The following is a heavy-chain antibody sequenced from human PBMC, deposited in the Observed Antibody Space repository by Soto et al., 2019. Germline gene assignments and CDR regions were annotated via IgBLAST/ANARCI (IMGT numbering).Heavy chain of an antibody. CDR3: ARGRGQLKNMDV. CDR2: INHSGST. V-gene: IGHV4-34*01. Sequence: SETLSLTCAVYGGSFSGYYWSWIRQPPGKGLEWIGEINHSGSTNYNPSLKSRVTISVDTSKNQFSLKLTSVTAADTAVYYCARGRGQLKNMDVWGKGTTVTVSS. D-gene: IGHD6-6*01. J-gene: IGHJ6*03. CDR1: GGSFSGYY.